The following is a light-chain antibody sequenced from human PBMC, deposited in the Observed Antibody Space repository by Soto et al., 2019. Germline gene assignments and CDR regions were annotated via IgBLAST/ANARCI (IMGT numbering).Light chain of an antibody. CDR2: GAS. J-gene: IGKJ1*01. V-gene: IGKV3-20*01. CDR3: QQYGGSRWT. CDR1: QSVSSTY. Sequence: EIVLTQSPCTLSLSPGERATLSCRASQSVSSTYLAWHQQKPGQAPRLLIYGASNRATGIPDRFSGSGSGTDFTLTISRLEPEDFAVYYCQQYGGSRWTFGQGTKV.